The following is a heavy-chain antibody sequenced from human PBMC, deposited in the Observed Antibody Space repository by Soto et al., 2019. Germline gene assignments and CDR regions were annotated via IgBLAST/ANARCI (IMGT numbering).Heavy chain of an antibody. Sequence: SRTLSLTCAISGDSVSSFSAAWNWIRQSPSRGLEWLGRIYYRSKWDNDYAVSVKSRITINPDTSKNQFSLLLNSVTPEDTALYYCASYSSPLSQYAFDIWGQGTMVTVSS. D-gene: IGHD6-13*01. CDR2: IYYRSKWDN. V-gene: IGHV6-1*01. CDR1: GDSVSSFSAA. CDR3: ASYSSPLSQYAFDI. J-gene: IGHJ3*02.